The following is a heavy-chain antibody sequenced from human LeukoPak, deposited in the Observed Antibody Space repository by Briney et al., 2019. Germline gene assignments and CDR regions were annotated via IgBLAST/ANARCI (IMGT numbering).Heavy chain of an antibody. J-gene: IGHJ3*02. Sequence: GGSLRLSCAASGFTFSSYSMNWVRQAPGKGLEWVSYISSSSSTIYYADSVKGRFTISRDNAKNSLYLQMNSLRAEDTAVYYCARETYDFWSGWGAFDIWGQGTMVTVSS. CDR1: GFTFSSYS. CDR2: ISSSSSTI. D-gene: IGHD3-3*01. CDR3: ARETYDFWSGWGAFDI. V-gene: IGHV3-48*01.